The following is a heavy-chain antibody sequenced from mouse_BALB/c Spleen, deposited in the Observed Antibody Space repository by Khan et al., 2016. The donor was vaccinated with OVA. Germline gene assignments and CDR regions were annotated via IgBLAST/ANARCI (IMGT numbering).Heavy chain of an antibody. J-gene: IGHJ2*01. CDR2: IYPFNDDT. CDR3: AKNYRYDVNFDF. V-gene: IGHV1S136*01. D-gene: IGHD2-14*01. Sequence: VQLKQSGPELVKPGASVKMSCEASGYTFTSYVIHWVKQKPGQGLEWIGYIYPFNDDTKYNEKFKGKATLTSDTSSSTAYMELRSLTSEDSAVYYFAKNYRYDVNFDFWGQGTTLTVSS. CDR1: GYTFTSYV.